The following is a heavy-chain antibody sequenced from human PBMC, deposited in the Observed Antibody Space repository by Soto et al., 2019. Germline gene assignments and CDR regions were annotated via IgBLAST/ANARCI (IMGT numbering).Heavy chain of an antibody. CDR1: GFTFRSSP. D-gene: IGHD3-16*01. J-gene: IGHJ4*02. CDR3: TEDSHWGIIPPLHDH. Sequence: GGSLRLSCAVSGFTFRSSPMSWVRRAPGKGLEWVSGINGGDDSEHYVDSVRGRFTIIRDNSKNLLLLQMNSLRVEDTAIYYCTEDSHWGIIPPLHDHWGQGTQVTVSS. CDR2: INGGDDSE. V-gene: IGHV3-23*01.